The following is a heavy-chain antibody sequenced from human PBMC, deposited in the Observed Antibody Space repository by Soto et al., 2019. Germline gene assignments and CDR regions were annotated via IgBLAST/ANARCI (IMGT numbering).Heavy chain of an antibody. Sequence: QVQLVQSGAEVKKPGSSVKVSCKASGGTFSSYAISWVRQAPGQGLEWMGGIIPIFGTANYAQKFQGRVTITADESTSTAYMELRSLRSEDTAVYYCARDRIVATTNAYYYYGMDVWGQGTTVTVSS. D-gene: IGHD5-12*01. CDR3: ARDRIVATTNAYYYYGMDV. J-gene: IGHJ6*02. CDR1: GGTFSSYA. V-gene: IGHV1-69*01. CDR2: IIPIFGTA.